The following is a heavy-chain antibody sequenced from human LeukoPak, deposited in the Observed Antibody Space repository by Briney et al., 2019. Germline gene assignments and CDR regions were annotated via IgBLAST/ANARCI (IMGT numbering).Heavy chain of an antibody. V-gene: IGHV3-48*01. CDR2: ISSSSSII. CDR3: ARDYDFWSGYYTGIFDY. CDR1: GFTFSSFS. J-gene: IGHJ4*02. D-gene: IGHD3-3*01. Sequence: PGGSLRLSCAASGFTFSSFSMNWVRQAPGKGLEWVSYISSSSSIIYYADSVKGRFTISRDNAKNSLYLQMNSLRAEDTAVHYCARDYDFWSGYYTGIFDYWGQGTLVTVSS.